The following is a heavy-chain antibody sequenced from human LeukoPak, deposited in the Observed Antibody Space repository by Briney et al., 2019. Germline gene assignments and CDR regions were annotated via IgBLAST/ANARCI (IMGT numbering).Heavy chain of an antibody. V-gene: IGHV3-23*01. CDR1: GFTFSSYA. CDR3: AKDLYSNSRDY. CDR2: ISSTGSST. Sequence: GGSLRLSCAASGFTFSSYAMSWVRQAPGKGLEWVSAISSTGSSTYYAGSVKGRFTISRDNSKNTLYLRMNSLRAEDTAVYYCAKDLYSNSRDYWGQGTLVTVSS. J-gene: IGHJ4*02. D-gene: IGHD6-6*01.